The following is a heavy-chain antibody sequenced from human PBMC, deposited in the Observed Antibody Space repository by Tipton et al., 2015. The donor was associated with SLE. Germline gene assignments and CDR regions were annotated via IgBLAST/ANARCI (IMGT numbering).Heavy chain of an antibody. Sequence: QLVQSGAEVKKPGASVKVSCKASGYTFTGYYMHWVRQAPGQGLEWMGIINPSGGSTSYAQKFQGRVTMTRDTSTSTVYMELSSLRSEDTVVYYCARVGYDFWSEHGMDVWGQGTTVTVSS. CDR3: ARVGYDFWSEHGMDV. J-gene: IGHJ6*02. D-gene: IGHD3-3*01. CDR1: GYTFTGYY. V-gene: IGHV1-46*01. CDR2: INPSGGST.